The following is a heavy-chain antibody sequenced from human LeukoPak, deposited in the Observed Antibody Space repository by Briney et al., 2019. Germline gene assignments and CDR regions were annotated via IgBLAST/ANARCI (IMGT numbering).Heavy chain of an antibody. V-gene: IGHV4-59*01. J-gene: IGHJ4*02. D-gene: IGHD3-10*01. CDR1: GGSISSYY. CDR3: ARGVARQSIDY. Sequence: SETLSLTCTVSGGSISSYYWSWIRQPPGKGLEWIGYIYYSGSTNYNPSLKSRVTISVDTSKNQFSLKLSSVTAADTAVYYCARGVARQSIDYWGQGTLVTVSS. CDR2: IYYSGST.